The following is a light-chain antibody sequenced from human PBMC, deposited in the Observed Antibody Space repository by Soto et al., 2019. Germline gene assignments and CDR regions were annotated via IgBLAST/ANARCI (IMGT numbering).Light chain of an antibody. CDR1: SSDVGGYNF. Sequence: QSALTQPHSASGSPGQSVTISCTGTSSDVGGYNFVSWYQQHPGKAPKLIIYEVSKRPSGVPDRISGSKSGNTASLTVSGLQAEDEADYYCTSYAGSNNFCVFGTGTKVTVL. CDR2: EVS. V-gene: IGLV2-8*01. CDR3: TSYAGSNNFCV. J-gene: IGLJ1*01.